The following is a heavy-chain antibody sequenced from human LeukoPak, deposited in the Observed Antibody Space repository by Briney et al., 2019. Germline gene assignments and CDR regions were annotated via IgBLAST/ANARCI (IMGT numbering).Heavy chain of an antibody. Sequence: PGGSLRLSCAASGFTFSSYAMNWVRQAPGKGLEWVSYITNNGTTIYYADSVKGRFNISRDNAENSMYLQMNSLRAEDTAIYYCARDQWLAYYYHGMDVWGQGTTVTVSS. CDR2: ITNNGTTI. CDR3: ARDQWLAYYYHGMDV. CDR1: GFTFSSYA. V-gene: IGHV3-48*03. D-gene: IGHD6-19*01. J-gene: IGHJ6*02.